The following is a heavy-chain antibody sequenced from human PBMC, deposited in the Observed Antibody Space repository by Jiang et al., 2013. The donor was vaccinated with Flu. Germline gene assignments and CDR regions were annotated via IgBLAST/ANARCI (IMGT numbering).Heavy chain of an antibody. CDR2: INAGNGNT. CDR3: ARVEDLYYYDSSPFDP. Sequence: SGAEVKKPGASVKVSCKASGYTFTSYAMHWVRQAPGQRLEWMGWINAGNGNTKYSQKFQGRVTITRDTSASTAYMELSSLRSEDTAVYYCARVEDLYYYDSSPFDPWGQGTLVTVSS. D-gene: IGHD3-22*01. CDR1: GYTFTSYA. V-gene: IGHV1-3*01. J-gene: IGHJ5*02.